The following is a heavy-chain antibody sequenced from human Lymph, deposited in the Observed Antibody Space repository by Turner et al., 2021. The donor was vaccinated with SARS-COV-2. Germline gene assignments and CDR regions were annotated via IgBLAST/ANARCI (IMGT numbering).Heavy chain of an antibody. D-gene: IGHD6-19*01. J-gene: IGHJ4*02. CDR3: AKDGGYFIAVAAGGNFFDN. CDR1: GFTYTSFA. Sequence: VQPWESVGGLVQSGGPLRLSCAASGFTYTSFAMNWVRQAPGKGLEWVAVLCGYGTNTYYADAVKDRFTISRDNSRNTLYLEMNSLRVEDTAVYYCAKDGGYFIAVAAGGNFFDNWGQGTMVTVSS. CDR2: LCGYGTNT. V-gene: IGHV3-23*01.